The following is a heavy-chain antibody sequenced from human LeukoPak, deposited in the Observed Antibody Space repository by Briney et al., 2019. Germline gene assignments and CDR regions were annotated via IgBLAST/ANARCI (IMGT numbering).Heavy chain of an antibody. CDR1: GGSISSYY. Sequence: PSETLSLTCTVSGGSISSYYWSWIRQPPGKGLEWIGYIYYSGSTNYNPSLKSRVTISVDTSKNQFSLKLSSVTVADTAVYYCARAYSSGPGALYFQHWGQGTLVTVSS. D-gene: IGHD6-19*01. CDR2: IYYSGST. CDR3: ARAYSSGPGALYFQH. V-gene: IGHV4-59*01. J-gene: IGHJ1*01.